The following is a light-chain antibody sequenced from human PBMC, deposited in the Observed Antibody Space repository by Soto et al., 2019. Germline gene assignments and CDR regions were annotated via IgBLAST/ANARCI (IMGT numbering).Light chain of an antibody. CDR3: QQYNSYST. Sequence: DIQMTQSPSTLSASVGDRVTITCRASQSINSWLAWYQQKPGKAPKLLIYKASSLESGVPSRFSGSGSGTEFTLTISSLQPDEFATYYCQQYNSYSTFGQGTKLEIK. CDR1: QSINSW. J-gene: IGKJ2*01. V-gene: IGKV1-5*03. CDR2: KAS.